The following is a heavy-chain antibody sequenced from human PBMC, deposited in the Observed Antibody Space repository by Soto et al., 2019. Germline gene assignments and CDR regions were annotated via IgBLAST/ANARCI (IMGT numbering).Heavy chain of an antibody. D-gene: IGHD4-17*01. J-gene: IGHJ4*02. CDR2: IYHSGST. V-gene: IGHV4-38-2*01. CDR1: GYSISSGYY. CDR3: ERVHGDPYFDY. Sequence: SETLSLTCAVSGYSISSGYYWGWIRQPPGKGLEWIGSIYHSGSTYYNPSLKSRVTISVDTSKNQFSLKLSSVTAADTAVYYCERVHGDPYFDYWGQGTLVTVSS.